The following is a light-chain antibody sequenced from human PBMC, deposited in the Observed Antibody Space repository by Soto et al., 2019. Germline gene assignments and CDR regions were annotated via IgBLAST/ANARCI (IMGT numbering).Light chain of an antibody. CDR2: EVS. CDR3: SSYTSSSIPYI. CDR1: SSDVGTHNH. V-gene: IGLV2-14*01. Sequence: QSALTQPASVSGSPGQSITISCTGTSSDVGTHNHVSWYQQHPGKAPKLMIYEVSNRPSGVSNRFSGSKSGNTASLTISGLQAEDEADYYCSSYTSSSIPYIFATGTKVTVL. J-gene: IGLJ1*01.